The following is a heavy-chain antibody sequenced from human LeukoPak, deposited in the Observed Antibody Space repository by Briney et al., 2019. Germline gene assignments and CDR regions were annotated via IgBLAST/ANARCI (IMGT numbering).Heavy chain of an antibody. CDR2: ISGSGGST. CDR1: GFTFSSYA. CDR3: AKERGELYYYDSSGYYYDY. D-gene: IGHD3-22*01. V-gene: IGHV3-23*01. J-gene: IGHJ4*02. Sequence: GGSLRLSCAASGFTFSSYAMSWVRQAPGKGLEWVSAISGSGGSTYYADCVKGRFIISRDNAKNTLYLQMNSLRAEDTAVYYCAKERGELYYYDSSGYYYDYWGQGTLVTVSS.